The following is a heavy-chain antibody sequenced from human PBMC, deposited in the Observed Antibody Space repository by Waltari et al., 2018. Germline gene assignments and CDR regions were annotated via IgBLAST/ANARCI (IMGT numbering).Heavy chain of an antibody. V-gene: IGHV1-69*06. CDR1: GGTFSSYA. J-gene: IGHJ4*02. Sequence: QVQLVQSGAEVKKPGSSVTGSCKASGGTFSSYAIGRVRQAPGQGLEWMGGIIPIFGTANYAQKFQGRVTITADKSTSTAYMELSSLRSEDTAVYYCARGSQMATIGFDYWGQGTLVTVSS. CDR2: IIPIFGTA. CDR3: ARGSQMATIGFDY. D-gene: IGHD5-12*01.